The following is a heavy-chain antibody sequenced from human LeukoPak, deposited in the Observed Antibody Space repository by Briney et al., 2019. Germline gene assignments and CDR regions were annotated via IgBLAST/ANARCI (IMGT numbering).Heavy chain of an antibody. CDR3: AREEGTAMVRI. V-gene: IGHV1-46*01. J-gene: IGHJ4*02. Sequence: ASVKVSCKASGYTFTSYYMHWVRQAPGQGLEWMGIINPSGGSTSYAQEFQGRVTMTRDTPTSTVYMELSSLRSEDTAVYYCAREEGTAMVRIWGQGTLVTVSS. D-gene: IGHD5-18*01. CDR1: GYTFTSYY. CDR2: INPSGGST.